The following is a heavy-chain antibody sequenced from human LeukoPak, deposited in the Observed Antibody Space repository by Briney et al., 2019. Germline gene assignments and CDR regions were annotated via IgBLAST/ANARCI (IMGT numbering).Heavy chain of an antibody. J-gene: IGHJ4*02. CDR2: INWNGGST. CDR1: GSRFDDHG. V-gene: IGHV3-20*04. Sequence: PGRSLRLSCTAPGSRFDDHGMPWVPQVPGKGLEWVCGINWNGGSTGYADSVKGRFTISRDNAKNSLYLQMNSLRADDTALYYCARGDSSGWYFDDWGQGTLVTVSS. D-gene: IGHD6-19*01. CDR3: ARGDSSGWYFDD.